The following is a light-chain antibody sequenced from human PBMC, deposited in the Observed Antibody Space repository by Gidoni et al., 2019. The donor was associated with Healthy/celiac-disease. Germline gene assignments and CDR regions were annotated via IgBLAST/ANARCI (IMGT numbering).Light chain of an antibody. V-gene: IGKV3-15*01. J-gene: IGKJ1*01. CDR3: QQYNNWPPWT. Sequence: EIVMTQSPATLSVSPGGRATLSCRASQSVSSNLAWYQQKPGQAPRLLIYGASTRATGIPARFSGSGSGTEFTLTISSLQSEDFAVYYCQQYNNWPPWTFXQXTKVEI. CDR2: GAS. CDR1: QSVSSN.